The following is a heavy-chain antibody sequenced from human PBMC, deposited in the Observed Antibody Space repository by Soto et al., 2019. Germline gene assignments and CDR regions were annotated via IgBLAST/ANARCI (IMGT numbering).Heavy chain of an antibody. Sequence: QVQLVQSGAEVKKPGSSVKVSCKASGGTFNNYGISWVRQAPGQGLEWMGGVVAIFGSAKYTEFFRGRITITADTATSTAYMELSSLKSEDTAVYYCATQAVAGATGHGMDVWGQGTTVTVSS. D-gene: IGHD6-13*01. V-gene: IGHV1-69*06. CDR1: GGTFNNYG. CDR2: VVAIFGSA. J-gene: IGHJ6*02. CDR3: ATQAVAGATGHGMDV.